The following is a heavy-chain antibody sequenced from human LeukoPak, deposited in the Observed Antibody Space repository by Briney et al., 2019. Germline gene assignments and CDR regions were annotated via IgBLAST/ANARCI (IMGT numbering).Heavy chain of an antibody. Sequence: GGSLRLSCAASGFTVSSNYMSWVRQAPGKGLEWVSVIYSGGSTYYADSVKGRFTISRDNSKNTLYLQMNSLGAEDTAVYYCAREAGRYYYDSSGSYYFDYWGQGTLVTVSS. CDR3: AREAGRYYYDSSGSYYFDY. CDR1: GFTVSSNY. J-gene: IGHJ4*02. D-gene: IGHD3-22*01. V-gene: IGHV3-53*01. CDR2: IYSGGST.